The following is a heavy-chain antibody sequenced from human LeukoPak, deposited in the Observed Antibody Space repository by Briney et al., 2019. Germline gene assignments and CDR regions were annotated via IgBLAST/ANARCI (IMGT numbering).Heavy chain of an antibody. CDR1: GFRFSRHW. Sequence: GVSLRLSCADSGFRFSRHWMDWVRQAPGKGLEWVANINEDGSVKNYVDSVRGRFTISRDNAKNSLYLEMNSLRAEDTAVYYCMAESSSPWEGYWGQGTLVIVSS. V-gene: IGHV3-7*01. D-gene: IGHD6-6*01. J-gene: IGHJ4*02. CDR2: INEDGSVK. CDR3: MAESSSPWEGY.